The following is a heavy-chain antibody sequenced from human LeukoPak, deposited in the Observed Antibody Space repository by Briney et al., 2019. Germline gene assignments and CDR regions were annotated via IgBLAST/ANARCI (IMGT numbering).Heavy chain of an antibody. Sequence: GASVKVSCKASGYTFTSYYMHWVRQAPGQGLEWMGLISPSGGSTSYAQKFQGRVTMTRDTSTSTAYMELSSLRSEDTAVYYCARVISSGWLDYWGQGTLVTVSS. CDR1: GYTFTSYY. J-gene: IGHJ4*02. D-gene: IGHD6-19*01. CDR3: ARVISSGWLDY. CDR2: ISPSGGST. V-gene: IGHV1-46*01.